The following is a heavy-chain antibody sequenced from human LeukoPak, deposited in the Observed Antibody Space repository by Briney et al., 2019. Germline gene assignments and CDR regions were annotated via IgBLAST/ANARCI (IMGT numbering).Heavy chain of an antibody. D-gene: IGHD6-6*01. CDR1: GYTFTGYY. V-gene: IGHV1-2*02. CDR3: AREVAARHGVIDY. CDR2: INPNSGGT. Sequence: SVKVSCKASGYTFTGYYIHWVRQAPGQGLEWMGWINPNSGGTNYAQKFQGRVTMTRDTSIDTAYMELRRLRSDDTAVYYCAREVAARHGVIDYWGQGTLVTVSS. J-gene: IGHJ4*02.